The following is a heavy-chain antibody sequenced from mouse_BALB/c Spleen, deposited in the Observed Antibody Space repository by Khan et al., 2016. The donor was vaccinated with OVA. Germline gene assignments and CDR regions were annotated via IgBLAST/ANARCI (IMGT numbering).Heavy chain of an antibody. V-gene: IGHV2-6-1*01. J-gene: IGHJ4*01. D-gene: IGHD2-10*01. CDR1: GFSLTNYG. CDR3: ARQPYYHYNIMDY. Sequence: VQLQESGPGLVAPSQSLSITCTISGFSLTNYGVHWVRQPPGKGLEWLVVIWSDGSTTYNSALKSRLSISKDNSKSQVFLKINSLQTDDTAMYCCARQPYYHYNIMDYWGQGTSVTVSS. CDR2: IWSDGST.